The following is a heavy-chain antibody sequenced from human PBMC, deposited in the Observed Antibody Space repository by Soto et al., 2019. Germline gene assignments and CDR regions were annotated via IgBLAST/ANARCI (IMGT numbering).Heavy chain of an antibody. CDR1: GYSFTSYW. CDR3: ARGGSRDGRGYCSSTSCYGLPDV. D-gene: IGHD2-2*01. CDR2: IDPSDSYT. V-gene: IGHV5-10-1*01. Sequence: LKISCKGSGYSFTSYWISWVRQMPGKGLEWMGRIDPSDSYTNYSPSFQGHVTISADKSISTAYLQWSSLKASDTAMYYCARGGSRDGRGYCSSTSCYGLPDVWGQGTTVTVSS. J-gene: IGHJ6*02.